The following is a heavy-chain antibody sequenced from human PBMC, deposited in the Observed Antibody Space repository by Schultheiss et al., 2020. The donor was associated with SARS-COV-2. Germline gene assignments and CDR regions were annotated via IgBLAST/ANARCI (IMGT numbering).Heavy chain of an antibody. J-gene: IGHJ5*02. CDR2: VFYSGTT. V-gene: IGHV4-59*08. Sequence: SETLSLTCNVSGGFIHNRYWTWIRQTPDKGLEWIGYVFYSGTTNYNPSLKSRVTISVDTSKNQFSLKLTSVIAADTAVYYCARRRSDGNWWLDTWGQGTLVTVSS. CDR1: GGFIHNRY. CDR3: ARRRSDGNWWLDT. D-gene: IGHD2-8*02.